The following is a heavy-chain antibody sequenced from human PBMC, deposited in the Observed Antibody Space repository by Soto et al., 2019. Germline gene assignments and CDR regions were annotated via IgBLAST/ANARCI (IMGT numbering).Heavy chain of an antibody. J-gene: IGHJ6*02. CDR3: ARDRCVGGGRCYSVGMDV. CDR1: GGSVSSGSYY. D-gene: IGHD2-15*01. Sequence: KPSETLSLTCTVSGGSVSSGSYYWSWIRQPPGKGLEWIGYIYYSGSTNYNPSLKSRVTISVDTSENQFSLKLSSVTAADTAVYYCARDRCVGGGRCYSVGMDVWGQGTTVTVSS. CDR2: IYYSGST. V-gene: IGHV4-61*01.